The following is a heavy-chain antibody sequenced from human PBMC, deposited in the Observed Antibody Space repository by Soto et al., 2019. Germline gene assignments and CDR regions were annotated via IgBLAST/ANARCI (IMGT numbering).Heavy chain of an antibody. J-gene: IGHJ4*02. Sequence: QVQLVESGGGVVQPGRSLRLSCAGSGFTFSSYGLHWVRQAPGKGLEWVTVISHHETYTSYADSVKGRFTISRDNSKSILYLQMNNRRVEDTAVYFCARDITVANENYLDAWGQGTLVTVSS. V-gene: IGHV3-30-3*01. CDR3: ARDITVANENYLDA. CDR2: ISHHETYT. CDR1: GFTFSSYG. D-gene: IGHD6-19*01.